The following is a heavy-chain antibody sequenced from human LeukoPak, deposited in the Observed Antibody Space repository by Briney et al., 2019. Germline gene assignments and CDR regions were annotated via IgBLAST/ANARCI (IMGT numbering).Heavy chain of an antibody. V-gene: IGHV4-38-2*02. CDR2: IYHSGST. J-gene: IGHJ4*02. CDR3: AGLAYCGGDCYPFDY. D-gene: IGHD2-21*02. Sequence: PSETLSLTCTVSGYSISSGYYWGWIRQPPGKGLEWIGSIYHSGSTYYNPSLKSRVTISVDTSKSQFSLKLSSVTAADTAVYYCAGLAYCGGDCYPFDYWGQGTLVTVSS. CDR1: GYSISSGYY.